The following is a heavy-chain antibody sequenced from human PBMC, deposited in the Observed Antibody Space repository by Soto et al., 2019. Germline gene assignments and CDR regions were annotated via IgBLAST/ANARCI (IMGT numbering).Heavy chain of an antibody. CDR1: GFTFSTYA. CDR2: ISGTGGST. Sequence: EVQLLESGGGLVQPGGSLRLSCAASGFTFSTYAMSWVRQAPGKGLEWVSAISGTGGSTYYADSVKGGFTISRDNSNNTLYLHMNSLTAEDTAVYYCAKNWDTSSTASSPWAQGTLVTVSS. CDR3: AKNWDTSSTASSP. V-gene: IGHV3-23*01. D-gene: IGHD5-18*01. J-gene: IGHJ5*02.